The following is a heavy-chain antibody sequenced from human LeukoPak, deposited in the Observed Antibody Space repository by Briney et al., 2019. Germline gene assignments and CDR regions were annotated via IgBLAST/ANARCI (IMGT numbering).Heavy chain of an antibody. D-gene: IGHD3-9*01. V-gene: IGHV3-33*06. CDR3: AKDGIAYCDILAGLPFYYFDY. CDR2: IWYDGSNK. CDR1: GFTFSSYG. Sequence: GGSLRLSCAASGFTFSSYGMHWVRQAPGKGLEWVAVIWYDGSNKYYADSVKGRFTISRDNSKNTLYLQMNSLRAEDTAVYYCAKDGIAYCDILAGLPFYYFDYWGQGTLVTVSS. J-gene: IGHJ4*02.